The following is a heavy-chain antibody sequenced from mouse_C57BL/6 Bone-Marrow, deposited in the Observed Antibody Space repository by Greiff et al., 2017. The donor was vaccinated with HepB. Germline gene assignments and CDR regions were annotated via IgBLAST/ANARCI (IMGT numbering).Heavy chain of an antibody. CDR1: GYAFSSYW. D-gene: IGHD4-1*01. CDR2: IYPGDGDT. V-gene: IGHV1-80*01. J-gene: IGHJ3*01. CDR3: ERQTGTACIAY. Sequence: QVQLKQSGAELVKPGASVKISCKASGYAFSSYWMNWVKQRPGKGLEWIGQIYPGDGDTNYNGKFKGKATLTADKSSSTAYVQLSSLTSEDSAVYFCERQTGTACIAYWGQGTLVTVSA.